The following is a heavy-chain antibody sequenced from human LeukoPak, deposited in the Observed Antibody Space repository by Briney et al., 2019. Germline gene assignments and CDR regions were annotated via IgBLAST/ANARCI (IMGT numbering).Heavy chain of an antibody. V-gene: IGHV3-23*01. CDR2: ITGSGSST. J-gene: IGHJ4*02. D-gene: IGHD3-16*01. CDR1: GFTFSSYA. CDR3: ARKGELDY. Sequence: GGSLRLSCAASGFTFSSYAMSWVRQAPGKGLEWVSAITGSGSSTYYADSVKGRFTISRDNSKNTLYLQMNTLRDEDTAVYYCARKGELDYWGQGTLVTVSS.